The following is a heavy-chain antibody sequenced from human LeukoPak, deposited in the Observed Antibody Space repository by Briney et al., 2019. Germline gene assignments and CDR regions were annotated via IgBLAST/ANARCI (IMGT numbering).Heavy chain of an antibody. CDR3: ATIFGVVIIPGRAGAFDI. CDR2: FDPEDGET. CDR1: GYTLTELS. V-gene: IGHV1-24*01. Sequence: ASVKVSCKVSGYTLTELSMHWVRQAPGKGLEWMGGFDPEDGETIYAQKFQGRVTMTEDTSTDTAYMELSSLRSEDTAVYYCATIFGVVIIPGRAGAFDIWGQGTMVTVSS. J-gene: IGHJ3*02. D-gene: IGHD3-3*01.